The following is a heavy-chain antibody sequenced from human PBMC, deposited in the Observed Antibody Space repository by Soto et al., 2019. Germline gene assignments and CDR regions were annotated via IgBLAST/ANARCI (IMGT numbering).Heavy chain of an antibody. Sequence: SETLSLTCSVSGTSIRGYYWTWIRQPPGKGLEWIGYIYYTGTTKYNPSLKSRVTISVDTSKNQFSLRLNSVTAADTAVYYCARSTGTTGTTDFDYWGQGTLVTVSS. J-gene: IGHJ4*02. D-gene: IGHD1-1*01. CDR3: ARSTGTTGTTDFDY. CDR1: GTSIRGYY. V-gene: IGHV4-59*01. CDR2: IYYTGTT.